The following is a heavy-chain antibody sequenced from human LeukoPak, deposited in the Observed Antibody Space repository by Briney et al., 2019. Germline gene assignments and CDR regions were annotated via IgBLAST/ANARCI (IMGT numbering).Heavy chain of an antibody. D-gene: IGHD2-2*01. CDR2: ISAYNGNT. J-gene: IGHJ6*03. CDR1: GYTFTSYG. Sequence: AAPVKVSCKASGYTFTSYGISWVRQAPGQGLEWMGWISAYNGNTNYAQKLQGRVTMTTDTSTSTAYMELRSLRSDDTAVYYCARAYCSSTSCYSYYYMDVWGKGTTVTVSS. V-gene: IGHV1-18*01. CDR3: ARAYCSSTSCYSYYYMDV.